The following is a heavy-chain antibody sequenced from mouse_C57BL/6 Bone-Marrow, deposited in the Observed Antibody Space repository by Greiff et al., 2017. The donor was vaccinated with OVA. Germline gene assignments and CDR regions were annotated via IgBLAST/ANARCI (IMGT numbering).Heavy chain of an antibody. CDR3: AREAYYSNSTWFAY. Sequence: QVQLQQPGAELVRPGTSVKLSCKASGYTFTSYWMHWVKQRPGQGLEWIGVIDPSDSYTNYNQKFKGKATLTVDTSSSTAYMQLSSLTSEDSAVYYCAREAYYSNSTWFAYWGQGTLVTVSA. V-gene: IGHV1-59*01. CDR1: GYTFTSYW. D-gene: IGHD2-5*01. J-gene: IGHJ3*01. CDR2: IDPSDSYT.